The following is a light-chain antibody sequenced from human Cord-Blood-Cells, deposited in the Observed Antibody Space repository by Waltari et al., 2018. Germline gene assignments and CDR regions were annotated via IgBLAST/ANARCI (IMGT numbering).Light chain of an antibody. J-gene: IGKJ4*01. Sequence: EIVLTQSPGPLSWSQGDRATLSCRASQSVSSSYLAWYQQKPGQAPRLLIYGASSRATGIPDRFSGSGSGTDFTLTISRLEPEDFAVYYCQQYGSSPRLTFGGGTKVEIK. V-gene: IGKV3-20*01. CDR2: GAS. CDR3: QQYGSSPRLT. CDR1: QSVSSSY.